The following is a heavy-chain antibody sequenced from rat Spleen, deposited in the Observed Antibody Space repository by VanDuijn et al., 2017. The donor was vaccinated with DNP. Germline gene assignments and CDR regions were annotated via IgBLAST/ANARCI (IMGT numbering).Heavy chain of an antibody. V-gene: IGHV5-25*01. CDR2: INSRGGST. CDR3: AIYFYSGDNWFAY. D-gene: IGHD1-1*01. J-gene: IGHJ3*01. Sequence: EVQLVESGGGLVQPGRSLKLSCAASGFTFSDYYMAWFRQAPGKGLEWVASINSRGGSTYYPDSVKGRFTISRDNVKNTLSLQMYSLRSEDTATYYCAIYFYSGDNWFAYWGQGTLVSVSS. CDR1: GFTFSDYY.